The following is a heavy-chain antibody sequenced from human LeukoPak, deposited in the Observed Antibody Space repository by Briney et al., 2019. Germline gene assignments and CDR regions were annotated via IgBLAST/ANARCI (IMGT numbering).Heavy chain of an antibody. CDR3: TATPAPNDY. V-gene: IGHV3-73*01. CDR1: GFTFSGSA. CDR2: IRSKINSYAT. D-gene: IGHD2-15*01. Sequence: GGSLKLSCAASGFTFSGSAMHWVRQASGKGLEWVGRIRSKINSYATAYAASVKGRFTISRDDSKNTAYLQMNSLKTEDTAVYYCTATPAPNDYWGQGTQVTVSS. J-gene: IGHJ4*02.